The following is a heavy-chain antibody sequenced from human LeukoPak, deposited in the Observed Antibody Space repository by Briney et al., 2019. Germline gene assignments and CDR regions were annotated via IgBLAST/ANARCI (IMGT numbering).Heavy chain of an antibody. D-gene: IGHD3-10*01. J-gene: IGHJ4*02. CDR3: ARVVPPTDYGSGSYFWDPYYFDY. Sequence: GGSLRLSCAASGFTFCSYEMNWVRQAPGKGLEWVSAISGSGGSTYYADSVKGRFTISRDNSKNTLYLQMNSLRAEDTAVYYCARVVPPTDYGSGSYFWDPYYFDYWGQGTLVTVSS. V-gene: IGHV3-23*01. CDR2: ISGSGGST. CDR1: GFTFCSYE.